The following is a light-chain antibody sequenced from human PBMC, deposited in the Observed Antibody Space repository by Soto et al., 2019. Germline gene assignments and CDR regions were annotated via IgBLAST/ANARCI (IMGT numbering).Light chain of an antibody. CDR2: RAS. CDR3: QQYNNWPRST. CDR1: QSINSN. Sequence: IVMTQSPATLSVSPGERATLSCRASQSINSNLAWYQQKPGQAPMLLMFRASIRATGFPARFSGSGSGTEFNLTISSLQSEASAIDYCQQYNNWPRSTFGGGTKVEIK. J-gene: IGKJ4*01. V-gene: IGKV3-15*01.